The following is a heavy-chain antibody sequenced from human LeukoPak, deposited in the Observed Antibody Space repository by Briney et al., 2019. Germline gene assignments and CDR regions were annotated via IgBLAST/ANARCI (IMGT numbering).Heavy chain of an antibody. CDR1: GFTITEYY. D-gene: IGHD2-15*01. Sequence: GASVSLSYEASGFTITEYYIHWLRQAPGQGLEWMGWINPYSGDTSYAQKFQDRVTISRDTSIDTAYMELSRLTSDDTAVYYCARRLYCTGGTCFLDAFSVWGHGTMVTVSS. V-gene: IGHV1-2*02. CDR3: ARRLYCTGGTCFLDAFSV. CDR2: INPYSGDT. J-gene: IGHJ3*01.